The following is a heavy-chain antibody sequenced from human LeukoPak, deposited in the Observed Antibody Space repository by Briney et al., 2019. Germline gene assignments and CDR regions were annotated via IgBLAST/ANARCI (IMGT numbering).Heavy chain of an antibody. CDR2: FDPEDGET. CDR3: ATRTLAAAGLQH. D-gene: IGHD6-13*01. Sequence: GASVKVSCKVSGYTLTELSMHWVRQAPGKGLEWMGGFDPEDGETIYAQKFQGRVTMTEDISTDTAYMELSSLRSEDTAVYYCATRTLAAAGLQHWGQGTLVTVSS. CDR1: GYTLTELS. J-gene: IGHJ1*01. V-gene: IGHV1-24*01.